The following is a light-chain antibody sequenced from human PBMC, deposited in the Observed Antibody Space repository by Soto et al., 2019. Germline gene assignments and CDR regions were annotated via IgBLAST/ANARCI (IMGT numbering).Light chain of an antibody. V-gene: IGLV4-69*01. CDR3: QTLGTGIPRV. Sequence: QSVLTQSPSASASLGASVKLTCTLSSGHSSYAIAWHHQQPEKGPRYLMKLNSDGSHSKGDGIPDRFSGSSSGAERYLTIPSLQSEDEADYSCQTLGTGIPRVFGGGTQLTVL. J-gene: IGLJ3*02. CDR2: LNSDGSH. CDR1: SGHSSYA.